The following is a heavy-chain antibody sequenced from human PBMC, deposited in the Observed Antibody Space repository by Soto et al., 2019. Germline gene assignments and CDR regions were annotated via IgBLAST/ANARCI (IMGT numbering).Heavy chain of an antibody. D-gene: IGHD3-16*01. CDR1: GGSISSRTSY. Sequence: QVQLQESGPGLVKPSQTLSLTCTVSGGSISSRTSYWSWIRQHPGKGLEWIGYIYYGGDSFYNPSLKGQVTIAKDTPENPLPRELTSGTAGARAVYWWARGGGGGVDCWGQGTLVTVAS. J-gene: IGHJ4*02. V-gene: IGHV4-31*01. CDR3: ARGGGGGVDC. CDR2: IYYGGDS.